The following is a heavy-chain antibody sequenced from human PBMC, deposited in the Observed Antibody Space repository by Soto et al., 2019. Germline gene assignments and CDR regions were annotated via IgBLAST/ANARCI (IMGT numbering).Heavy chain of an antibody. J-gene: IGHJ6*02. CDR3: ASWLKGPDIGNYYYGMDV. D-gene: IGHD2-15*01. CDR1: GGAFSDYA. V-gene: IGHV1-69*13. Sequence: ASVKVSCKASGGAFSDYAFSWVRQAPGQGLEWLGGIMPIFRAPDYAQKFQGRVTITADEFTRTAYMEMNSLRSEDTAVYYCASWLKGPDIGNYYYGMDVWGQGTTATVSS. CDR2: IMPIFRAP.